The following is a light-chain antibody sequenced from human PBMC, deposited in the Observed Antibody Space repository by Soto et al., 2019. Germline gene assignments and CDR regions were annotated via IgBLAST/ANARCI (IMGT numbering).Light chain of an antibody. J-gene: IGLJ2*01. V-gene: IGLV1-40*01. CDR3: QSYDSSLSGVV. CDR1: SSNIGAGYD. CDR2: GNS. Sequence: QSVLTQPPSVSGAPGQRVTISCTGSSSNIGAGYDVHWYQQLPGTAPKLLIYGNSNRPSGVPDRFSGSKSGTSASLAITGLQAEDEADYYCQSYDSSLSGVVFGGGTKXTV.